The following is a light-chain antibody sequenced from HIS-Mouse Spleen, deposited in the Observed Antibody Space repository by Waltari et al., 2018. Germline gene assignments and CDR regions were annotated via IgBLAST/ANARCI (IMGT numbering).Light chain of an antibody. V-gene: IGLV2-8*01. J-gene: IGLJ2*01. CDR3: SSYAGSNNLV. CDR1: SSDSGGYNY. CDR2: EVS. Sequence: QSALPQPPSASGSPGQSVPISCPGTSSDSGGYNYVSWYQQHPGKAPKLMIYEVSKRPSGVPDRFSGSKSGNTASLTVSGLQAEDEADYYCSSYAGSNNLVFGGGTKLTVL.